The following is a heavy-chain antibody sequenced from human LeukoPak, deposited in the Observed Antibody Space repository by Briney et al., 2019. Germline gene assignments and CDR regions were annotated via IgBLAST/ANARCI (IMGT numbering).Heavy chain of an antibody. J-gene: IGHJ5*02. CDR3: ARAGIYGSGSYSPNWFDP. D-gene: IGHD3-10*01. Sequence: PSETLSLTCTVSGGSISSGDYYWSWIRQPPGKGLEWIGYLYYSGSTYYNPSLKSRVTISVDTSKNQFSLKLSSVTAADTAVYYCARAGIYGSGSYSPNWFDPWGQGTLVTVSS. V-gene: IGHV4-30-4*08. CDR1: GGSISSGDYY. CDR2: LYYSGST.